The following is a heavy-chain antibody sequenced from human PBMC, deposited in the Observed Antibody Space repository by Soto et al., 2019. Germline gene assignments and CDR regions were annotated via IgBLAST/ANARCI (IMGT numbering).Heavy chain of an antibody. CDR1: GCSISSSSYY. CDR2: IYYRGNT. Sequence: QLQLQESGPGLVKQSETLSLTCTVSGCSISSSSYYWGWIRQPPGKVLELIGSIYYRGNTYYNPSLKGRVTISVDKSKNQFSLKLSSVTAADTAVYYCAREGGGYCSGGSCQVDYWGQGDLVTVSS. J-gene: IGHJ4*02. D-gene: IGHD2-15*01. CDR3: AREGGGYCSGGSCQVDY. V-gene: IGHV4-39*02.